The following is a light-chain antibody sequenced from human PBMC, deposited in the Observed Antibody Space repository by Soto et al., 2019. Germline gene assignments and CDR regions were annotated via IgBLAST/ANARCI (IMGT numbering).Light chain of an antibody. CDR1: QSVSSSY. CDR3: QQYGSAPFT. V-gene: IGKV3-20*01. CDR2: GAS. Sequence: EIVLTQSPGTLSLSPGERATLSCRASQSVSSSYLAWYQQKPGQAPRLLIYGASSSATGIPDRFSGSGSGKDFTLTISRLEPEDFAVSYCQQYGSAPFTFGPGTKVDIK. J-gene: IGKJ3*01.